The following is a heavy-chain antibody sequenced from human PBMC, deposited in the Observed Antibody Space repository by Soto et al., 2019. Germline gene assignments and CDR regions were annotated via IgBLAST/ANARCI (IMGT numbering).Heavy chain of an antibody. CDR3: APWFGAFDY. D-gene: IGHD3-10*01. CDR1: GFTFSSYG. CDR2: ISYDGSNK. J-gene: IGHJ4*02. Sequence: QVQLVESGGGVVQPGRSLRLSCAASGFTFSSYGMHRVRQAPGKGLEWVAVISYDGSNKYYADSVKGRFTISRDNSKNTLYLQMNSLRAEDTAVYYCAPWFGAFDYWGQGTLVTVS. V-gene: IGHV3-30*03.